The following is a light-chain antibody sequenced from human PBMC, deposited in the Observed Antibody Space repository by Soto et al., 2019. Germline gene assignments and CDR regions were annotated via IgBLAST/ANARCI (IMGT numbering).Light chain of an antibody. CDR3: IAYTVSRSYV. V-gene: IGLV2-11*01. Sequence: PRPESGAPGPSVTISRTGKSSAVGGSDYVSWYLLHPGKAPKIMIYDVSERPSGVPDRFSGSKSGNTASLTISGLQADDEADYYCIAYTVSRSYVFGTGTKVTVL. J-gene: IGLJ1*01. CDR2: DVS. CDR1: SSAVGGSDY.